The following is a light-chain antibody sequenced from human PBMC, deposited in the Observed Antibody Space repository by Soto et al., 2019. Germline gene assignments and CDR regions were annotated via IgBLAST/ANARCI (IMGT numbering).Light chain of an antibody. Sequence: DIQMTQSPTSLSASVADRVTITCRASQGIRNFVAWYQQKPGKAPKLLIYAASTLQSGVPSRFSGSGSGTDFTLTINSLQPGDVATYSCQEYSSVPVFGPGTKVEIK. CDR3: QEYSSVPV. CDR1: QGIRNF. J-gene: IGKJ3*01. CDR2: AAS. V-gene: IGKV1-27*01.